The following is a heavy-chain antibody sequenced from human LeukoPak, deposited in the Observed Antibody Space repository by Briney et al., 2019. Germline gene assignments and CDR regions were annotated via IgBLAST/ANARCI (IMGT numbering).Heavy chain of an antibody. V-gene: IGHV4-34*01. Sequence: PSETLSLTCAVYGRSFYGYYWTWIRQPPGKGLEWIGEINHNGDTTYNPSLKSRVTISVDTSKNQFSLRLTSVTAADTAVYYCARVAVAGSGPTYYYYYYMDVWGKGTTVTVSS. D-gene: IGHD3-10*01. J-gene: IGHJ6*03. CDR1: GRSFYGYY. CDR3: ARVAVAGSGPTYYYYYYMDV. CDR2: INHNGDT.